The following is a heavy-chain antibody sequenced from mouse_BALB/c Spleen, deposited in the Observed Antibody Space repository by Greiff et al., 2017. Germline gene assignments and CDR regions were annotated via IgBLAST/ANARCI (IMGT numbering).Heavy chain of an antibody. CDR3: ARMYYYGSSPAWLAY. J-gene: IGHJ3*01. Sequence: EVKVVESGGGLVKPGGSLKLSCAASGFTFSSYAMSWVRQSPEKRLEWVAEISSGGSYTYYPDTVTGRFTISRDNAKNTLYLEMSSLRSEDTAMYYCARMYYYGSSPAWLAYWGQGTLVTVSA. CDR1: GFTFSSYA. D-gene: IGHD1-1*01. CDR2: ISSGGSYT. V-gene: IGHV5-9-4*01.